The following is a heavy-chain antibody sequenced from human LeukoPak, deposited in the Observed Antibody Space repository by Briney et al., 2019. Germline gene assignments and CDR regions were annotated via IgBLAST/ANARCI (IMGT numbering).Heavy chain of an antibody. CDR3: ARKYSGSYSTFDY. D-gene: IGHD1-26*01. J-gene: IGHJ4*02. CDR2: IYYSGST. V-gene: IGHV4-39*01. Sequence: PSETLSLTCTVSGGSISSSSYYWGWIRQPPGKGLEWIGSIYYSGSTYYNPSLKSRVTISVDTSKNQFSLKLSSVTAADTAVYYCARKYSGSYSTFDYSGQGTLVTVSS. CDR1: GGSISSSSYY.